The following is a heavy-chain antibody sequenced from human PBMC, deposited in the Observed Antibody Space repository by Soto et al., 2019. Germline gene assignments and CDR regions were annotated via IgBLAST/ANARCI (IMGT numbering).Heavy chain of an antibody. J-gene: IGHJ5*02. Sequence: QVQLVQSGAEVKKPGASVKVSCKVSGYTLTELSIPCVRQAPGKGLEWMGGFDPEDGETIYAQKFQGRVTMTEDTSTDTAYMELSSLRSEDTAVYYCATDPRWQDFENWFDPWGQGTLVTVSS. CDR3: ATDPRWQDFENWFDP. D-gene: IGHD2-15*01. V-gene: IGHV1-24*01. CDR1: GYTLTELS. CDR2: FDPEDGET.